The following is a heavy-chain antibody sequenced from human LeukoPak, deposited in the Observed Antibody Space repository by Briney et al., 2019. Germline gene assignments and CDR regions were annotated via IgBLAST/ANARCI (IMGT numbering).Heavy chain of an antibody. CDR2: ISTSSSTI. CDR1: GFTLSRYS. D-gene: IGHD6-13*01. CDR3: AKIIGGGYFDY. J-gene: IGHJ4*02. Sequence: PGGSLRLSCAASGFTLSRYSMNWVRQAPGKGLEWVSYISTSSSTIYYEDSVKGRFTISRDNAKNSLYLQMNSLRAEDTAVYYCAKIIGGGYFDYWGQGTLVTVSS. V-gene: IGHV3-48*04.